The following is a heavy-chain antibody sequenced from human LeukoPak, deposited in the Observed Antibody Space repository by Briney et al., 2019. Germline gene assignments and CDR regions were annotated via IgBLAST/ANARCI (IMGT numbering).Heavy chain of an antibody. CDR3: AHPTGNGWFYFPY. J-gene: IGHJ4*02. D-gene: IGHD1-1*01. Sequence: PGGSLRLSCAASGFTVRNYAMAWVRQAPGKGLEWVSAIGGDGDSTNYADSVRGRFTLSRDSSKNILYLQMNSLRVEDTAVYYCAHPTGNGWFYFPYWGQGTLDTVSS. CDR2: IGGDGDST. CDR1: GFTVRNYA. V-gene: IGHV3-23*01.